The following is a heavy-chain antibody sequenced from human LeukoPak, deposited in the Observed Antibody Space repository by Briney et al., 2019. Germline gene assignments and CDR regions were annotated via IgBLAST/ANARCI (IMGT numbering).Heavy chain of an antibody. D-gene: IGHD6-19*01. CDR3: ARDPRIAVAGKYFDY. J-gene: IGHJ4*02. Sequence: ASVKVSCKASGYTFIGYYMHWVRQAPGQGLEWMGRINPNNGGTNHAQKFQGRVTMTRDTSISTAYMELSRLRSDDTAVYYCARDPRIAVAGKYFDYWGQGTLVTVSS. CDR1: GYTFIGYY. V-gene: IGHV1-2*06. CDR2: INPNNGGT.